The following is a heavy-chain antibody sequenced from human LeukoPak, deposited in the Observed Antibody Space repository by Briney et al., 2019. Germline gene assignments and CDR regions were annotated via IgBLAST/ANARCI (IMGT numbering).Heavy chain of an antibody. J-gene: IGHJ4*02. CDR1: GFTFSTYA. CDR3: AKERWTTTAFDY. D-gene: IGHD4-23*01. V-gene: IGHV3-23*01. Sequence: GGSLRLSCAASGFTFSTYAMSWVRQAPGKGLEWVSAISGSGGRTYYADSVKGRFTISRDNSKDTLYLQMNSLRAEDTAVDYCAKERWTTTAFDYWGQGTLVTVSS. CDR2: ISGSGGRT.